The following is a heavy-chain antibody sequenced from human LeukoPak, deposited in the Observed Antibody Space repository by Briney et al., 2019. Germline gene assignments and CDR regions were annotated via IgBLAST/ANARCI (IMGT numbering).Heavy chain of an antibody. V-gene: IGHV4-34*01. J-gene: IGHJ4*02. CDR1: GGSFSGYY. D-gene: IGHD3-10*01. CDR3: GKGTMVRGAQPPHFDY. Sequence: SETLSLTCAVYGGSFSGYYWSWIRQPPGKGLEWIGEINHSGSTNYNPSLKSRVTISVDTSKNQFSLKLSSVTAADTAVYYGGKGTMVRGAQPPHFDYWGQGTLVPVSS. CDR2: INHSGST.